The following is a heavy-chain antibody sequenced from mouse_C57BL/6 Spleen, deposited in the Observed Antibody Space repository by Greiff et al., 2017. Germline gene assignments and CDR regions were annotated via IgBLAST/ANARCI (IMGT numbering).Heavy chain of an antibody. CDR2: IDPSDSYT. D-gene: IGHD5-1*01. J-gene: IGHJ4*01. Sequence: QVQLQQPGAELVMPGASVKLSCKASGYTFTSYWMHWVKQRPGQGLEWIGEIDPSDSYTNYNQKFKGKSTLTVDKSSSTAYMQLSSLTSEDSAVYCCARGSTPCYCAMDYWGQGTSVTVSA. V-gene: IGHV1-69*01. CDR3: ARGSTPCYCAMDY. CDR1: GYTFTSYW.